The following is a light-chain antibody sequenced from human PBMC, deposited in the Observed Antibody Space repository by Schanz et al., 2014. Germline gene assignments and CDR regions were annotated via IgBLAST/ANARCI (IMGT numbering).Light chain of an antibody. CDR2: EVS. CDR1: RSDVGGYNF. V-gene: IGLV2-8*01. CDR3: SSYAGSNKEV. J-gene: IGLJ3*02. Sequence: QSALTQPASVSGSPGQSITISCTGTRSDVGGYNFVSWYQQHPGKAPKLMIYEVSKRPSGVPDRFSGSKSGNTASLTVSGLQAEDEADYYCSSYAGSNKEVFGGGTKLTVL.